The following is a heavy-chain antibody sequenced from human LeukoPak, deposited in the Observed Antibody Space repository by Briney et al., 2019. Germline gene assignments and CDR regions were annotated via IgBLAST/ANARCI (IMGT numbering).Heavy chain of an antibody. CDR3: ARESIAARSFDY. Sequence: GGSLRLSCAASGFTFSSYAMHWVRQAPGKGLEWVAVISYDGRNKYYADSVKGRFTISRDNSKNTLYLQMNILRAEDTAVYYCARESIAARSFDYWGQGTLVTVSS. CDR1: GFTFSSYA. CDR2: ISYDGRNK. V-gene: IGHV3-30*01. D-gene: IGHD6-6*01. J-gene: IGHJ4*02.